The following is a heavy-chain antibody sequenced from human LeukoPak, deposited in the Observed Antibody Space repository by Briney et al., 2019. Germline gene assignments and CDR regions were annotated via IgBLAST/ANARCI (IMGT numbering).Heavy chain of an antibody. J-gene: IGHJ4*02. D-gene: IGHD3-16*01. Sequence: ASVKVSCKASGYTFTGYFLHWVRQAPGQGLEWMGWINPDSGGTNYAQKFQGRVTMTRDTSIAIAYMEVSWLSSDDTAAYFCARDLGGNSDYWGQGTLVTVSS. V-gene: IGHV1-2*02. CDR2: INPDSGGT. CDR3: ARDLGGNSDY. CDR1: GYTFTGYF.